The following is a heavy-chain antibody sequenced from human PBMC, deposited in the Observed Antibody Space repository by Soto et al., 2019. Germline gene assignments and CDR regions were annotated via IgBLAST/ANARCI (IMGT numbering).Heavy chain of an antibody. Sequence: SGGSLRLSCATSGFTFDEYAMHWVRQIPGKGLEWVSGINWNSETVGYADSVKGRFTISRDSAKNSLYLQMTTLRPEDTALYFCARDQDLGGYDLRPMYGLDVWGQGTTVTVSS. V-gene: IGHV3-9*01. D-gene: IGHD5-12*01. CDR1: GFTFDEYA. J-gene: IGHJ6*02. CDR2: INWNSETV. CDR3: ARDQDLGGYDLRPMYGLDV.